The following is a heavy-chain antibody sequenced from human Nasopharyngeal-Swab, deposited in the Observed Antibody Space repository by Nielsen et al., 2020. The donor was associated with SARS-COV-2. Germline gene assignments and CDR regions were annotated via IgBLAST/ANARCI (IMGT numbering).Heavy chain of an antibody. Sequence: GESLKISCAASGFTFSSYGMHWVRQAPGKGLEWVAVISYDGSNKYYADSVKGRFTISRDNSKNTLYLQMNSLRAEDTAVYYCARDSEYVAGVPRVDYWGQGTLVTVSS. CDR3: ARDSEYVAGVPRVDY. CDR1: GFTFSSYG. D-gene: IGHD6-19*01. CDR2: ISYDGSNK. J-gene: IGHJ4*02. V-gene: IGHV3-30*03.